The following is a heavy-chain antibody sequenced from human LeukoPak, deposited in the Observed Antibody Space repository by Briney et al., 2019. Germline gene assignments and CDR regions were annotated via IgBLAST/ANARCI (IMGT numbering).Heavy chain of an antibody. V-gene: IGHV3-73*01. CDR1: GFTFSGSA. Sequence: GGSLRLSCAASGFTFSGSAMHWVRQASGKGLEWVGRIRSKANSYATAYAASVKGRFTISRDDSKNTAYLQMNSLKTEDTAVYYCTRHSYNWNDAGWFDPWGQGTLVTVSS. CDR3: TRHSYNWNDAGWFDP. J-gene: IGHJ5*02. CDR2: IRSKANSYAT. D-gene: IGHD1-20*01.